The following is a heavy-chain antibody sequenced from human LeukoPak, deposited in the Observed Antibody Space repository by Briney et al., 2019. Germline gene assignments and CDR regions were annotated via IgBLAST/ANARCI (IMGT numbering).Heavy chain of an antibody. CDR2: ISGSGAST. Sequence: GGSLRLSCAASGFTFNTYAMSWVRQAPGKGLEWISGISGSGASTYYADSVTGRFTISRDNSRNTLYLQMNSLRGDDTAVYYCAKDVGKWESLHFFDYWGQGTLVTVSS. CDR3: AKDVGKWESLHFFDY. CDR1: GFTFNTYA. D-gene: IGHD1-26*01. V-gene: IGHV3-23*01. J-gene: IGHJ4*02.